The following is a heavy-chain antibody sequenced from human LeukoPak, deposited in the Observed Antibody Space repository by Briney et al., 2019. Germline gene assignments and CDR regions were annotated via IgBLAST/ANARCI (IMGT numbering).Heavy chain of an antibody. Sequence: GGSLRLSCAAPGFTFSSYAMSWVRQAPGKGLEWVSAISGSGGSTYYADSVKGRFTISRDNSKNTLYLQMNSLRAEDTAVYYCAKAPVMITFGGVIVKSYYMDVWGKGTTVTVSS. V-gene: IGHV3-23*01. CDR3: AKAPVMITFGGVIVKSYYMDV. D-gene: IGHD3-16*02. J-gene: IGHJ6*03. CDR2: ISGSGGST. CDR1: GFTFSSYA.